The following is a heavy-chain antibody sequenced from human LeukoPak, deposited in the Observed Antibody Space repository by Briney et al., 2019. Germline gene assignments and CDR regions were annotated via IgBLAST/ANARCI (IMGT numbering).Heavy chain of an antibody. J-gene: IGHJ4*02. CDR3: ARSKYHLLY. CDR1: GYSISSGYY. CDR2: IYHSGST. Sequence: SETLSLTCTVSGYSISSGYYWGWIRQPPGKGLEWIGSIYHSGSTYYNPSLKSRVTISVDTSKNQFSLKLSSVTAADTAVYYCARSKYHLLYWGQGTLVTVSS. V-gene: IGHV4-38-2*02. D-gene: IGHD2-2*01.